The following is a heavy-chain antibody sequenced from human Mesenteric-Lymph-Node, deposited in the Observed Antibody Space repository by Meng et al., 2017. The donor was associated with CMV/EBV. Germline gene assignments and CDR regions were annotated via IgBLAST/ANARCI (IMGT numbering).Heavy chain of an antibody. CDR3: ARSIGDFWSGYYSWYFDL. CDR1: GFTFSDYY. D-gene: IGHD3-3*01. Sequence: GGSLRLSCAASGFTFSDYYMSWIRQAPGKGLEWVSYISSSGSTIYYADSVKGRFTISRDNAKNSLYLQMNSLRAEDTAVYYCARSIGDFWSGYYSWYFDLWGRGTLVTVSS. V-gene: IGHV3-11*04. J-gene: IGHJ2*01. CDR2: ISSSGSTI.